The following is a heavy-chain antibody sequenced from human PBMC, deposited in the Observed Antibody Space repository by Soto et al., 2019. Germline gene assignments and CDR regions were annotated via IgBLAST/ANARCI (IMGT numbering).Heavy chain of an antibody. V-gene: IGHV3-30*03. D-gene: IGHD3-10*01. CDR3: VGGQYYFDY. CDR2: ISYDGSNK. J-gene: IGHJ4*02. Sequence: HVQLVESGGGVVQPGRSLRLSCAASGFPFTTYGVHWVREGPGKGLEWVAVISYDGSNKYYADSVKGRFTISRDNSKNMLYLQMNSLRPEDTALYYCVGGQYYFDYRGQGTLVTVSS. CDR1: GFPFTTYG.